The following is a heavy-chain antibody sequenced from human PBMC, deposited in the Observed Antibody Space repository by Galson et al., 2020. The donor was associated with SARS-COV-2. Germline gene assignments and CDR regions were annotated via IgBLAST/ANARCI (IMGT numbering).Heavy chain of an antibody. CDR2: ISSSSSYI. J-gene: IGHJ6*02. CDR1: RFTFSSYA. CDR3: ARDRYYYDSSGYYALIGYYYYYGMDV. V-gene: IGHV3-21*01. D-gene: IGHD3-22*01. Sequence: GGSLRLSCAASRFTFSSYAMTWVRQAPGKGLEWVSSISSSSSYIYYADSVKGRFTISRDNAKNSLYLQMNSLRAEDTAVYYCARDRYYYDSSGYYALIGYYYYYGMDVWGQGTTVTVSS.